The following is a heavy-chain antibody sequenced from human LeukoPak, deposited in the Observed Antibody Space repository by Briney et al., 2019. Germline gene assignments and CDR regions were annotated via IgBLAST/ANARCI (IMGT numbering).Heavy chain of an antibody. CDR1: GYTFIRYD. V-gene: IGHV1-8*01. CDR3: ARGDWDLDF. Sequence: ASVKVSCKASGYTFIRYDINWVRQATGQGLEWMGWMNPHTGNSRFTQKFQGRLTMTRNTSITTAYMELSSLRSEDTAIYYCARGDWDLDFWGQGTLVTVSS. D-gene: IGHD3-9*01. CDR2: MNPHTGNS. J-gene: IGHJ4*02.